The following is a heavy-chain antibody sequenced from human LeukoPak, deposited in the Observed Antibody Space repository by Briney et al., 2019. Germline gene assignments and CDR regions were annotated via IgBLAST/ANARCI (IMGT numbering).Heavy chain of an antibody. CDR2: IYYSGST. D-gene: IGHD3-16*01. V-gene: IGHV4-34*01. CDR3: ARHQGPVYYYYYYGMDV. CDR1: GGSFSGYY. J-gene: IGHJ6*02. Sequence: SETLSLTCAVYGGSFSGYYWSWIRQPPGKGLEWIGSIYYSGSTYYNPSLKCRVTISVDTSKNQFSLKLSSVTAADTAVYYCARHQGPVYYYYYYGMDVWGQGTTVTVSS.